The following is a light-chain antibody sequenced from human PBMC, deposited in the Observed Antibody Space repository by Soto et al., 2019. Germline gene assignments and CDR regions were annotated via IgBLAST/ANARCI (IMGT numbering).Light chain of an antibody. J-gene: IGLJ3*02. V-gene: IGLV2-23*02. Sequence: QSALTQPGSVSGSPGQSITISCTGTRRDIGNYNFVSWYQHHPGKAPKLLIYEVTKRPSGISSRFSASKSGNTASLTISGIQAEDEADYPCCSFAGGDTWVFGGGTKLT. CDR3: CSFAGGDTWV. CDR1: RRDIGNYNF. CDR2: EVT.